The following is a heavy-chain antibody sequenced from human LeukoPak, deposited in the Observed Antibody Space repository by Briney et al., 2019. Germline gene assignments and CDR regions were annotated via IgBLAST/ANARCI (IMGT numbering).Heavy chain of an antibody. CDR3: ARRRSSSGYYNFDY. CDR2: IDWDDDK. CDR1: GFALGTGGRC. D-gene: IGHD6-19*01. J-gene: IGHJ4*02. V-gene: IGHV2-70*11. Sequence: SGPTLVNPTQTLTLTCTFSGFALGTGGRCVNWIRQVPGKALEWLARIDWDDDKYYSTSLKTRLTISKDTSKNQVVLTMTNMDPVDTATYYCARRRSSSGYYNFDYWGQGILVTVSS.